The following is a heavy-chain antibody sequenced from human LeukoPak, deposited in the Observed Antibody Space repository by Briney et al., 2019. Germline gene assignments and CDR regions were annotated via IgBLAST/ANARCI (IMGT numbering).Heavy chain of an antibody. J-gene: IGHJ4*02. CDR1: GFTFSDYY. CDR3: ARVHCSSTSCSYYFDY. V-gene: IGHV3-11*04. Sequence: GGSLRLSCAASGFTFSDYYMSWIRQAPGKGLEWVSYISSSGSTIYYADSVKGRFTISRDNAKNSLYLQMNSLRAEDTAVYYCARVHCSSTSCSYYFDYWGQGTLVTVSS. CDR2: ISSSGSTI. D-gene: IGHD2-2*01.